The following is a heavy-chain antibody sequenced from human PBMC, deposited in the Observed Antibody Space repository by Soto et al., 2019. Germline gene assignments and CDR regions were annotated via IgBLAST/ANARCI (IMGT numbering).Heavy chain of an antibody. CDR1: GFTFSSYA. CDR3: AKDRRITIFGVVPYYYYGMDV. CDR2: ISGSGGST. D-gene: IGHD3-3*01. J-gene: IGHJ6*02. Sequence: PGGSLRLSCAASGFTFSSYAMSWVRQAPGKGLECVSAISGSGGSTYYADSVKGRFTISRDNSKNTLYLQMNSLRAEDTAVYYCAKDRRITIFGVVPYYYYGMDVWGQGTTVTVSS. V-gene: IGHV3-23*01.